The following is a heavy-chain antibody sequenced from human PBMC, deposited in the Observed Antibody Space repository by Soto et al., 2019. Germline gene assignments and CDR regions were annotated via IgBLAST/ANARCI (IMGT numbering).Heavy chain of an antibody. CDR3: ARSGGTFLEWYHFDY. CDR1: GFTFSSYA. J-gene: IGHJ4*02. V-gene: IGHV3-30-3*01. CDR2: ISYDGSNK. Sequence: QVQLVESGGGVVQPGRSLRLSCAASGFTFSSYAMHWVRQAPGKGLEWVAVISYDGSNKYYADSVKGRFTISRDNSKNALYLQMNSLRAEDTAVYYCARSGGTFLEWYHFDYWGQGTLVTVSS. D-gene: IGHD3-3*01.